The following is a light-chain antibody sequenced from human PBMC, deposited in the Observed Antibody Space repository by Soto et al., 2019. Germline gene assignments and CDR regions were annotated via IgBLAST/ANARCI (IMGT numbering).Light chain of an antibody. Sequence: EIVLKQSPGTLSLSPGEGATLSCRASQTISNTYLAWYQQKPGQAPRLLIYGASSRATGIPDRFSGSGSGTDFTLTISGLEPEDFAVYYCQSYGRTVFTFGPGTKVDIK. V-gene: IGKV3-20*01. CDR2: GAS. CDR1: QTISNTY. J-gene: IGKJ3*01. CDR3: QSYGRTVFT.